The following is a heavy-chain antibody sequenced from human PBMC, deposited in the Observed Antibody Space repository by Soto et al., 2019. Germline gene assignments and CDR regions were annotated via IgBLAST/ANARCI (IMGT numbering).Heavy chain of an antibody. J-gene: IGHJ6*03. D-gene: IGHD3-9*01. CDR3: ARAYYDILTGYYKRYYYYYMDV. CDR2: IYYSGNT. V-gene: IGHV4-59*08. Sequence: SETLSLTCTVSGGSISSYYWSWIRQPPGKGLEWIGYIYYSGNTNYNPSLKSRVTISVDTSKNQFSLKLSSVTAADTAVYYCARAYYDILTGYYKRYYYYYMDVWGKGTTVTVSS. CDR1: GGSISSYY.